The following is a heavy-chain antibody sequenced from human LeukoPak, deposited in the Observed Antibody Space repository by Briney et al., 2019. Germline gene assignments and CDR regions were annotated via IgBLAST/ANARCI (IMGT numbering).Heavy chain of an antibody. V-gene: IGHV3-23*01. D-gene: IGHD2-2*01. CDR3: AKDVYGANIKRQYCSSTSCYPVYNWFDP. J-gene: IGHJ5*02. Sequence: RPGGSLRLSCAASGFTFSSYAMSWVRQAPGKGLEWVSAISGSGGSTYYADSVKGRFTISRDNSKNTLYLQMNSLRAEDTAVYYCAKDVYGANIKRQYCSSTSCYPVYNWFDPWGQGTLVTVSS. CDR1: GFTFSSYA. CDR2: ISGSGGST.